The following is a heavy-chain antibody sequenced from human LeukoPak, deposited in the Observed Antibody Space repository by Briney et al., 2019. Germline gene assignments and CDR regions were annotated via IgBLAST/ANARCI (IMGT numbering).Heavy chain of an antibody. D-gene: IGHD6-13*01. V-gene: IGHV1-18*01. CDR1: GFTFTSYG. CDR2: ISPYNGNT. J-gene: IGHJ4*02. CDR3: ARSSTIAAAGTGLDY. Sequence: ASVKVSCKASGFTFTSYGISWVRQAPGQGLEWVGWISPYNGNTNYAQKLQGRVTMTTDTSTSTAYMELRSLRSDDTAVYYCARSSTIAAAGTGLDYWGQGTLVTVSS.